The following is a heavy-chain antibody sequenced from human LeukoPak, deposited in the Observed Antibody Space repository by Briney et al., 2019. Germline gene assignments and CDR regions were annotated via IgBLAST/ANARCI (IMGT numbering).Heavy chain of an antibody. CDR3: ARDRMGTVMVPIDY. D-gene: IGHD5-18*01. J-gene: IGHJ4*02. V-gene: IGHV4-34*01. Sequence: SETLSLTCAVYGGSFSGYYWSWIRQPPGKGLEWIGSIYYSGSTYYNPSLKSRVTISVDTSKNQFSLKLRSVTAADTAVCYCARDRMGTVMVPIDYWGQGTLVTVSS. CDR2: IYYSGST. CDR1: GGSFSGYY.